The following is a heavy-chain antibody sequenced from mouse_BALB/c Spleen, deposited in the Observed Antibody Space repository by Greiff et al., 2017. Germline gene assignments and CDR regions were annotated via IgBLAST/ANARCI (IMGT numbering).Heavy chain of an antibody. CDR1: GYTFTDYA. CDR2: ISTYYGDA. CDR3: ARDYRPYAMDY. V-gene: IGHV1S137*01. D-gene: IGHD2-14*01. J-gene: IGHJ4*01. Sequence: VQLQQSGAELVRPGVSVKISCKGSGYTFTDYAMHWVKQSHAKSLEWIGVISTYYGDASYNQKFKGKATMTVDKSSSTAYMELVRLTSEDSAIYYCARDYRPYAMDYWGQGTSVTVSS.